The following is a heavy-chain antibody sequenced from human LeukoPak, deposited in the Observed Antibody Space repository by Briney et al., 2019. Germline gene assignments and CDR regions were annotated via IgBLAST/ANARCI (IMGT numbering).Heavy chain of an antibody. V-gene: IGHV1-2*02. J-gene: IGHJ3*02. CDR1: GYTFNGYY. CDR2: INPNSGVT. D-gene: IGHD3-3*01. Sequence: ASVNVSCKASGYTFNGYYIHWVRQAPGQGLAWMGWINPNSGVTKYAQQFQGRVTMTWDTSVSTAYMELYRLTSDDTAMYYCARFGVVTNDAFDIWGQGTMVTISS. CDR3: ARFGVVTNDAFDI.